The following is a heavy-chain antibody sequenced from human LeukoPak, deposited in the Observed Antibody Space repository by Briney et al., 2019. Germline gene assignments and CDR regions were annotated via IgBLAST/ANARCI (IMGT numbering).Heavy chain of an antibody. J-gene: IGHJ4*02. CDR1: GFTFSSYE. D-gene: IGHD4-23*01. CDR3: ARGSPSYGGIVFDY. CDR2: ISSSGSTI. V-gene: IGHV3-48*03. Sequence: PGGSLRLSCAASGFTFSSYEMNWVRQAPGKGLEWVSYISSSGSTIYYTDSMKGRFTISRDNAKKSLFLQMNSLRAEDTAVYYCARGSPSYGGIVFDYWGQGTPVTLAS.